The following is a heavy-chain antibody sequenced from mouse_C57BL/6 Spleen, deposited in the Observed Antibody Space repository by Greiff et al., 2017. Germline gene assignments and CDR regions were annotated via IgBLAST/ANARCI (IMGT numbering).Heavy chain of an antibody. CDR2: ISYDGSN. Sequence: VQLKESGPGLVKPSQSLSLTCSVTGYSITSGYYWNWIRQFPGNKLEWMGYISYDGSNNYNPSLKNRISITRDTSKNQFFLKLNSVTTEDTATYYCARADGYYEYFDVWGTGTTVTVSS. CDR3: ARADGYYEYFDV. V-gene: IGHV3-6*01. D-gene: IGHD2-3*01. CDR1: GYSITSGYY. J-gene: IGHJ1*03.